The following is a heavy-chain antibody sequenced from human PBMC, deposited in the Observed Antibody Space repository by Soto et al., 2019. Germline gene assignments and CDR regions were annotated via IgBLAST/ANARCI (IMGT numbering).Heavy chain of an antibody. CDR2: IYSSGST. D-gene: IGHD3-22*01. CDR3: ARGQRDTFTMTHNWFDP. V-gene: IGHV4-39*01. Sequence: SETLSLTCTVSGDSISTSYYYWGWIRQPPGKGLEWIGSIYSSGSTYDNPSLKSRVTLSVDTSKNQFSLKLSSVTAADTAVYYCARGQRDTFTMTHNWFDPWGQGTLVTVSS. J-gene: IGHJ5*02. CDR1: GDSISTSYYY.